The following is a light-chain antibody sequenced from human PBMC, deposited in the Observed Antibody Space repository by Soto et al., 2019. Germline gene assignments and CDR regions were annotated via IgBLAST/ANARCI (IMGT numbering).Light chain of an antibody. Sequence: EIVMTQSPATLSVSPGERASLSCRASQSVGSNLAWYQQTAGQAPRLLIYGASTRATGIPARFSGSGSGTEFTLTISSLQSEDFAVYSCPNWPYTFSQGTQLEIK. V-gene: IGKV3-15*01. CDR1: QSVGSN. CDR3: PNWPYT. CDR2: GAS. J-gene: IGKJ2*01.